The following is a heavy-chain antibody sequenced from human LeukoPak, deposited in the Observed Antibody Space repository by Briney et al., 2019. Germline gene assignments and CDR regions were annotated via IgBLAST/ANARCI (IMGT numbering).Heavy chain of an antibody. V-gene: IGHV3-7*01. CDR2: IKKDGSEK. D-gene: IGHD6-19*01. Sequence: GGSLRLSCAASGFTFCSYWMSWGRQAPGKGLEWGANIKKDGSEKYCVGSVKGRFTIPRDNAKDSLYLQMNSLSAEDTAVYYCARGASSGWYFDYWGQGTLVTVSS. CDR3: ARGASSGWYFDY. CDR1: GFTFCSYW. J-gene: IGHJ4*02.